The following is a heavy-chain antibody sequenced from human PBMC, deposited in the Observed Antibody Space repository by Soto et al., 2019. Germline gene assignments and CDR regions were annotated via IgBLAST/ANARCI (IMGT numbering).Heavy chain of an antibody. V-gene: IGHV4-31*03. J-gene: IGHJ4*02. CDR1: GGSISSGGYY. Sequence: QVQLQESGPGLVKPSQTLSLTCTVSGGSISSGGYYWSWIRQHPGKGLEWIGYIYYSGSTNYNPSLKSRVTISVETSKNHFSRKLSSVTAADTAVYYCARSGYSYGPNPLLYWGQGTLVTVSS. D-gene: IGHD5-18*01. CDR3: ARSGYSYGPNPLLY. CDR2: IYYSGST.